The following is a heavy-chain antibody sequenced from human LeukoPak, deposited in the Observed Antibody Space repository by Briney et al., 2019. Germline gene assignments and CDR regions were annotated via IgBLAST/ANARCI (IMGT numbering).Heavy chain of an antibody. Sequence: PGGSLRLSCTASGFTVSSSYMTWVRQAPGKGLEWVSLIYGGGGTYSADSVKGRFTISRHNSENTLYLEMNSLRPEDTAVYYCARVGVGTVAGNYFDDWGQGTLVTVSS. J-gene: IGHJ4*02. V-gene: IGHV3-53*04. CDR1: GFTVSSSY. CDR2: IYGGGGT. CDR3: ARVGVGTVAGNYFDD. D-gene: IGHD6-19*01.